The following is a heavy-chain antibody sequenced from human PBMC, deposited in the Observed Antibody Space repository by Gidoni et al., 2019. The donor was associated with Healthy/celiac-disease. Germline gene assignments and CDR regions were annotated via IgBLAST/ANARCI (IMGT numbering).Heavy chain of an antibody. V-gene: IGHV3-30*18. CDR3: AKGPELLWFGALMGDDAFDI. D-gene: IGHD3-10*01. Sequence: QVQLVESGGGVVQPGRCLRLPCAASGFPFRSYVMHWVRQAPGKGLEWVAVISYDGSNKYYADSVKGRFTISRDNSKNTLYLQMNSLRAEDTAVYYCAKGPELLWFGALMGDDAFDIWGQGTMVTVSS. CDR1: GFPFRSYV. CDR2: ISYDGSNK. J-gene: IGHJ3*02.